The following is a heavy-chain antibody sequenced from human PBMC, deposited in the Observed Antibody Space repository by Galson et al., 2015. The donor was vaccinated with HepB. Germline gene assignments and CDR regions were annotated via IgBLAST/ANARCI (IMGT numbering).Heavy chain of an antibody. J-gene: IGHJ4*02. CDR2: IYYVGST. D-gene: IGHD5-12*01. Sequence: SLTCTVSGGSISSSSYYWGWIRQAPGKGLEWIGNIYYVGSTFHNPSLESRVTISVDTSKNQFSLRLRSVTAADSAVYYCARHQRGYSGYSRKLYRTDWHFDYWGQGTLVTVSS. CDR1: GGSISSSSYY. CDR3: ARHQRGYSGYSRKLYRTDWHFDY. V-gene: IGHV4-39*01.